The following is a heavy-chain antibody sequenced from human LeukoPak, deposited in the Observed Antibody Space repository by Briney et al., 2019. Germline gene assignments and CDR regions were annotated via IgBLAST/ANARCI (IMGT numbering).Heavy chain of an antibody. V-gene: IGHV4-61*02. CDR1: GGSISSSSYY. J-gene: IGHJ4*02. D-gene: IGHD3-10*01. CDR2: IYTSGGT. CDR3: ARDAYGSGSYYNDEGDY. Sequence: SETLSLTCTVSGGSISSSSYYWSWIRQPAGKGLEWIGRIYTSGGTNYNPSLKSRVTMSIDTSKNQFSLKLTSVTAADTAMYYCARDAYGSGSYYNDEGDYWGQGTLVTVSS.